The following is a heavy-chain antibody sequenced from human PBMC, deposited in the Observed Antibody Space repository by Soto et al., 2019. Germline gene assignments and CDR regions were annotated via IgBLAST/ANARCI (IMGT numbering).Heavy chain of an antibody. CDR1: GFTFSSYA. J-gene: IGHJ4*02. V-gene: IGHV3-33*01. D-gene: IGHD3-10*01. CDR2: IWHDGSNR. Sequence: QVQLVESGGGVVQPGRSLRLSCAASGFTFSSYAMDWVRQAPGKGLEWVALIWHDGSNRYHADSVKGRFTISRDNSKNTLYLQMNSLRDEDTAVYYCVRHLLGEYYFDYWGQGPLVTVSS. CDR3: VRHLLGEYYFDY.